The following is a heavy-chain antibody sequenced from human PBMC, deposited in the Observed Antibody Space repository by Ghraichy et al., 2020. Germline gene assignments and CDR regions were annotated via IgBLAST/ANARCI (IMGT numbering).Heavy chain of an antibody. D-gene: IGHD1-14*01. CDR3: TRHVSRCGLPDTNYYQSGMDV. J-gene: IGHJ6*02. CDR2: IRSKANSYAT. Sequence: GGSLRLSCAASGFPFSGSSMHWVRQASGEGLEWVGRIRSKANSYATAYAASVKGRFTISRDDSNNTAYLQMNSLKTEDTAVYYCTRHVSRCGLPDTNYYQSGMDVWGQGTTVTVSS. V-gene: IGHV3-73*01. CDR1: GFPFSGSS.